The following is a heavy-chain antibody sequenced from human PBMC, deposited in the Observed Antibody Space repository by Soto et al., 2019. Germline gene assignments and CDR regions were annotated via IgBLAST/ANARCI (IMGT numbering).Heavy chain of an antibody. D-gene: IGHD6-19*01. J-gene: IGHJ4*02. CDR3: AKDTWQWLASNYFDY. V-gene: IGHV3-30*18. Sequence: QVQLVESGGGVVQPGRSLRLSCAASGFTFSSYGMHWVRQAPGKGLEWVAVISYDGSNKYYADSVKGRFTISRHNSKNTLYLQMNSLRAEDTAVYYCAKDTWQWLASNYFDYWGQGTLVTVSS. CDR1: GFTFSSYG. CDR2: ISYDGSNK.